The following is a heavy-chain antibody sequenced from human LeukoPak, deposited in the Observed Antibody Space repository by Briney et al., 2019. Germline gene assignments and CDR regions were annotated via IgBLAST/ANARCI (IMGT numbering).Heavy chain of an antibody. D-gene: IGHD3-16*02. CDR3: AHRPGEYAWGSYLNNWFDP. CDR1: GFSLSASAVG. V-gene: IGHV2-5*02. Sequence: SGPTLVKPTQTLTLTCTFSGFSLSASAVGVGWIRQPPGKALEWLALIYWDDDYRYSPSLQNRLSISKDTSKNQVVLTMTNMEPVDTATYYCAHRPGEYAWGSYLNNWFDPWGQGILVTVSS. CDR2: IYWDDDY. J-gene: IGHJ5*02.